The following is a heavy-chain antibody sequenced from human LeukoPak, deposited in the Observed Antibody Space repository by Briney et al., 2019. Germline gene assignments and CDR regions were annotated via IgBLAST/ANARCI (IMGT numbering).Heavy chain of an antibody. J-gene: IGHJ4*02. D-gene: IGHD6-19*01. Sequence: ASVKVSCKASGYTFTSYGISWVRQAPGQGLEWMGWISAYNGNTNYAQKLQGRVTMTTDTPTSTAYMELRSLRSGDTAVYYCARSQWLVQQFDYWGQGTLVTVSS. CDR3: ARSQWLVQQFDY. CDR2: ISAYNGNT. V-gene: IGHV1-18*01. CDR1: GYTFTSYG.